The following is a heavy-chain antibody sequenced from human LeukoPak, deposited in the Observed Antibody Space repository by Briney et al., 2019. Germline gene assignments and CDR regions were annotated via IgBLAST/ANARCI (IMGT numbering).Heavy chain of an antibody. CDR1: GGSISSSSYY. J-gene: IGHJ4*02. V-gene: IGHV4-39*07. CDR2: IYYSGST. CDR3: ARDQAHYDYVWGNYRYFGYFDY. D-gene: IGHD3-16*02. Sequence: PSETLSLTCTVSGGSISSSSYYWGWIRQPPGKGLEWIGSIYYSGSTYYNPSLKSRVTISVDTSKNQFSLKLSSVTAADTAVYYCARDQAHYDYVWGNYRYFGYFDYWGQGTLVTVSS.